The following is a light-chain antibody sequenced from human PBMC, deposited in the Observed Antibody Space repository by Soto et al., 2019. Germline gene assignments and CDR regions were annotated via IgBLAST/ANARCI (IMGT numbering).Light chain of an antibody. V-gene: IGLV2-14*03. CDR3: ASYTSSSTAVI. CDR1: SSDVGGYKY. CDR2: DVS. J-gene: IGLJ2*01. Sequence: QSALTQPASVSGSPGQSITISCTGTSSDVGGYKYVSWYQQHPDKAPKLIIFDVSKRPSGISSRFSGSKSGNTASLTISGLQAEDEADYYCASYTSSSTAVIFGRGTKLTVL.